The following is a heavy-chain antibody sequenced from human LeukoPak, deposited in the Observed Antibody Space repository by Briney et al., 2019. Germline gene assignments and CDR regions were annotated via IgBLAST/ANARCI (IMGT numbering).Heavy chain of an antibody. CDR1: GYSISSGYY. CDR3: ASTAAAERIYYYYMDV. Sequence: SETLSLTCTVSGYSISSGYYWGWIRQPPGKGLEWIGSIYHSGSTYYNPSLKSRVTISVDTSKNQFSLRLSSVTAADTAVYYCASTAAAERIYYYYMDVWGKGTTVTISS. V-gene: IGHV4-38-2*02. J-gene: IGHJ6*03. D-gene: IGHD6-13*01. CDR2: IYHSGST.